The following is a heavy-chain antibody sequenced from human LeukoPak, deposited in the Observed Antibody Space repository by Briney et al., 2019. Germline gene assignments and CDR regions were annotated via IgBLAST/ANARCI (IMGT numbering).Heavy chain of an antibody. D-gene: IGHD3-9*01. Sequence: SETLSLTCTVSGGSISSYYWSWIRLPPGKGLEWIGYLSKSGNTNYSPSLKSRVTIFGDTSKNQFFLELSSVTAADTVVYYCARARYVNSFYAFDIWGQGTLVTVSS. CDR1: GGSISSYY. CDR3: ARARYVNSFYAFDI. V-gene: IGHV4-59*01. J-gene: IGHJ3*02. CDR2: LSKSGNT.